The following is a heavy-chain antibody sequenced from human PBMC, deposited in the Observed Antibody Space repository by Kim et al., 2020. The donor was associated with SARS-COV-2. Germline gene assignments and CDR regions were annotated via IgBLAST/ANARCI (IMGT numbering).Heavy chain of an antibody. CDR2: IYYSGST. CDR3: AREGTSYDFWSGYHMNRFDP. V-gene: IGHV4-59*01. D-gene: IGHD3-3*01. Sequence: SETLSLTCTVSGGSISSYYWSWIRQPPGKGLEWIGYIYYSGSTNYNPSLKSRVTISVDTSKNQFSLKLSSVTAADTAVYYCAREGTSYDFWSGYHMNRFDPWGQGTLVAVSS. J-gene: IGHJ5*02. CDR1: GGSISSYY.